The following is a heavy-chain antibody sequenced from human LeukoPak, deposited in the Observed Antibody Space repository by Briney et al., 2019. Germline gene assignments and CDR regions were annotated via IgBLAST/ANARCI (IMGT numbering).Heavy chain of an antibody. CDR3: ARESLTAMRDGMDV. J-gene: IGHJ6*02. CDR1: GYTFTSYD. Sequence: GASVKVSCKASGYTFTSYDISWVRQATGQGLEWMGWMNPNSGNTGYAQKFQGRVTMTRNASISTAYMELSSLRSEDTAVYYCARESLTAMRDGMDVWGQGTTVTVSS. CDR2: MNPNSGNT. D-gene: IGHD5-18*01. V-gene: IGHV1-8*01.